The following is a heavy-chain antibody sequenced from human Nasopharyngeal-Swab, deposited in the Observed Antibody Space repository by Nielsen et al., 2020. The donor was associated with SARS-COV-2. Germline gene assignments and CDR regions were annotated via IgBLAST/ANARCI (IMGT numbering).Heavy chain of an antibody. V-gene: IGHV4-39*07. D-gene: IGHD3-10*01. CDR2: IYYKGNT. CDR3: ARDDGSYGMDV. Sequence: SETLSLTCTVSGGSISSSTYYWGWIRQPPGMGLEWIGNIYYKGNTYYNPSLKSRVTISVDTSKNQFSLRLTSVTAADTAVYYCARDDGSYGMDVWGQGTTVTVSS. J-gene: IGHJ6*02. CDR1: GGSISSSTYY.